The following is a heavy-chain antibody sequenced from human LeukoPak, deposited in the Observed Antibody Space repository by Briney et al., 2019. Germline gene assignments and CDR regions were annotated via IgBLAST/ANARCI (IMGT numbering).Heavy chain of an antibody. CDR3: ARPSYGSGSYHFDY. CDR1: GGTFSSYA. J-gene: IGHJ4*02. D-gene: IGHD3-10*01. Sequence: ASVKVSCKASGGTFSSYAISWVRQAPGQGLEWMGRIIPILGIANYAQKFQGRVTITADKSTSTAYMELRSLRSDDTAVYYCARPSYGSGSYHFDYWGQGTLVTVSS. V-gene: IGHV1-69*04. CDR2: IIPILGIA.